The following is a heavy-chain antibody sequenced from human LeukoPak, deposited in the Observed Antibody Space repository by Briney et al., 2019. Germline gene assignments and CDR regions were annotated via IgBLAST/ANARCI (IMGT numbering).Heavy chain of an antibody. V-gene: IGHV4-30-2*01. J-gene: IGHJ4*02. CDR2: IYHSGST. Sequence: PSQTLSLTFTVSGGSMITGGYYWSWIRQPPGKGLEWIGYIYHSGSTYYNPSLKSRVTISVDRSKNQFSLKLTSVTAADTAIYYCARDGYRTVGDYWGQGTLVTVSS. CDR3: ARDGYRTVGDY. CDR1: GGSMITGGYY. D-gene: IGHD5-18*01.